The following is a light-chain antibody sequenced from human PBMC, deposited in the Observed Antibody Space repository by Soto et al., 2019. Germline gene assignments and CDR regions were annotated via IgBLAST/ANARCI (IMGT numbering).Light chain of an antibody. V-gene: IGKV3-20*01. CDR3: QQYGSSPYT. Sequence: EIVLTQSPGTLSLSPGERATLSCWASQSVSSSYLDWYQQKPGQAPRLLIYGISSRATDIPDRFSGSGSGTDFTLTISRLEPEDFAVYYCQQYGSSPYTFAQGTKLEIK. CDR1: QSVSSSY. CDR2: GIS. J-gene: IGKJ2*01.